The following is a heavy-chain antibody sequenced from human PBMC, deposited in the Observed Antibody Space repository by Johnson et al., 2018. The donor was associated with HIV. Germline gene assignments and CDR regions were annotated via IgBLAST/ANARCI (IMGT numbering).Heavy chain of an antibody. V-gene: IGHV3-30*02. CDR2: TQYDGSNK. J-gene: IGHJ3*02. D-gene: IGHD3-22*01. Sequence: QVQLVESGGGVVQPGGSLRLSCAASGFSFSSYGIHWVRQAPGKGLEWVAFTQYDGSNKYYADSMKGRFTISRDTSKKTLYLQRNSLRPEDTAVYYCAKETRDSRSAFDIWGQGTMVTVSS. CDR1: GFSFSSYG. CDR3: AKETRDSRSAFDI.